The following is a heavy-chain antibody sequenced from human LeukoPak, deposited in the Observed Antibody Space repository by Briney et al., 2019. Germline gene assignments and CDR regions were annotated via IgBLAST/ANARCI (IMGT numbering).Heavy chain of an antibody. CDR1: GGSISSAGYY. D-gene: IGHD6-13*01. CDR2: IYYSGTT. Sequence: SQTLSLTCTVSGGSISSAGYYWSWIRQRPGKGLEWMGFIYYSGTTYYNPSLKSRVFISLNTAQNQVSLQLSSVTAADTAVYYCARATGGAAAADFDPWGQGTLVTVSS. V-gene: IGHV4-31*03. J-gene: IGHJ5*02. CDR3: ARATGGAAAADFDP.